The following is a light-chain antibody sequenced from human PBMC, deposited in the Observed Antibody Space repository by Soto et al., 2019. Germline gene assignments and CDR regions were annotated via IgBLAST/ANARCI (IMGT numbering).Light chain of an antibody. J-gene: IGKJ1*01. CDR1: HSVSSY. CDR3: QQFGSSPRT. Sequence: IHVTQSPSSLSSSVGDRVTLTCRASHSVSSYLNWYQQKPGKAPKLLIYDASNLETGVPSRFSGSGSGTDFTLTISRLEPEDFAVYYCQQFGSSPRTFGQGTKVDI. CDR2: DAS. V-gene: IGKV1-33*01.